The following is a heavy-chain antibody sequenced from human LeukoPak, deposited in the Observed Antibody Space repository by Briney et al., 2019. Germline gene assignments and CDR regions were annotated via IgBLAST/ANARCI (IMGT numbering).Heavy chain of an antibody. CDR3: ARDRASHIVVVIATLFDY. Sequence: ASVKVSCKASGYTFTGYYMHWVRQAPGQGLEWMGWINPNSGGTNYAQKFQGRVTMTRDTSISTAYMELSRLRSDDTAVYYCARDRASHIVVVIATLFDYWGQGTLVTVSS. V-gene: IGHV1-2*02. CDR2: INPNSGGT. J-gene: IGHJ4*02. D-gene: IGHD2-21*01. CDR1: GYTFTGYY.